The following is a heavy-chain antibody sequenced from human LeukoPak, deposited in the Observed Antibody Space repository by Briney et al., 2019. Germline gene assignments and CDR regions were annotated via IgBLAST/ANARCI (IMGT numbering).Heavy chain of an antibody. D-gene: IGHD6-19*01. CDR3: AKLPGIAVAGAIDY. CDR1: GFTFSSYA. V-gene: IGHV3-23*01. Sequence: GGSLRLSCAASGFTFSSYAMSWVRQAPGKGLEWVSAISGSGGSTYYADSVKGRFTISRDNSKNTLYLQMNSLRAEDTAVYYCAKLPGIAVAGAIDYWGQGTLVTVSS. J-gene: IGHJ4*02. CDR2: ISGSGGST.